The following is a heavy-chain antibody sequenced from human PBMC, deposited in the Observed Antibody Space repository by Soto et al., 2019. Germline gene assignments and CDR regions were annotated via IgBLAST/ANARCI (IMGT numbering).Heavy chain of an antibody. CDR1: GGSISSSSYY. CDR2: IYYSGST. D-gene: IGHD4-4*01. V-gene: IGHV4-39*01. J-gene: IGHJ4*02. CDR3: ASRTVTLEY. Sequence: SETLSLTCAVSGGSISSSSYYWGWIRQPPGKGLEWIGSIYYSGSTYYNPSLKSRVTISVDTSKNQFSLKLSSVTAADTAVYYCASRTVTLEYWGQGTLVTVSS.